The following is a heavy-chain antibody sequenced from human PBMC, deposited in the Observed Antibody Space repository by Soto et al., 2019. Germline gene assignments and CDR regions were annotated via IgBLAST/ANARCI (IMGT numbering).Heavy chain of an antibody. J-gene: IGHJ4*02. CDR3: AREVQVHTPGFAH. CDR1: GGTFSNYA. Sequence: QVQLVQSGAEVKRPGSAVKVACKASGGTFSNYAINWVRQAPGHDREWMRDIAPMFGKANYAQKFQDRVTITADDSTSNAYMELSGLTSADTALYYCAREVQVHTPGFAHWGQGTLVTVSS. V-gene: IGHV1-69*01. CDR2: IAPMFGKA. D-gene: IGHD3-10*01.